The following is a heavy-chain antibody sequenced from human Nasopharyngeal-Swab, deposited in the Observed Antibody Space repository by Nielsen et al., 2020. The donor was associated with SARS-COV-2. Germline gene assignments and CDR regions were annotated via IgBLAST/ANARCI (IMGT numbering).Heavy chain of an antibody. V-gene: IGHV3-9*01. CDR3: IKGVDITSRTARAFDI. J-gene: IGHJ3*02. CDR2: IAWNSVVI. CDR1: GFLFDDYS. D-gene: IGHD5-12*01. Sequence: GGSLRLSCVASGFLFDDYSMHWVRQGPGRALEWVSGIAWNSVVIGYAESVKGQFTISRDNAKNSLYLEMNSLRPEDTALYYCIKGVDITSRTARAFDIWGQGTMVTVSS.